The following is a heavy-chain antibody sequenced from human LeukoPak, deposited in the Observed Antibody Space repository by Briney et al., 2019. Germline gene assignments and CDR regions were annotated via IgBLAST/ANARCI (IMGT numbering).Heavy chain of an antibody. V-gene: IGHV3-30*02. Sequence: PGGSLRLSCAASGFTFSSYGMHWVRQAPGKGLEWVAFIRYDGSNKYYADSVKGRFTISRDNAKNSLYLQMNSLRAEDTAVYYCARVGPYCGGDCYARYYYGMDVWGQGTTVTVSS. CDR3: ARVGPYCGGDCYARYYYGMDV. CDR2: IRYDGSNK. CDR1: GFTFSSYG. J-gene: IGHJ6*02. D-gene: IGHD2-21*02.